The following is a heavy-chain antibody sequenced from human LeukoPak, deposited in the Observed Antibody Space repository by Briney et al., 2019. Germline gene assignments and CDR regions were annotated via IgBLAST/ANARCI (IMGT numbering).Heavy chain of an antibody. CDR1: GGSISSGEYS. CDR3: ASSSWSPSPFDY. D-gene: IGHD6-13*01. V-gene: IGHV4-30-4*01. CDR2: IYYSGST. J-gene: IGHJ4*02. Sequence: PSETLSLTCTVSGGSISSGEYSWSWIRQPPGKGLEWIGYIYYSGSTYYNPSLKRRVTISVHTSKNQFSLKLSSVTAADTAVYYCASSSWSPSPFDYWGQGTLVTVSS.